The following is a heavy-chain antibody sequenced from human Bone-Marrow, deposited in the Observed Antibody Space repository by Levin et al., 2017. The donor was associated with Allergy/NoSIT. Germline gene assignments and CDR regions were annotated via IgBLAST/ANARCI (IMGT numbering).Heavy chain of an antibody. Sequence: ISCKASGFSFTNFGISWVRQAPGHVLERIFFLLFSPPPPPSSLLFQDRVTMTADTGISTGFLEVRSLRSDDTAVYYCARVPWYSGYDGYRNYDMDVWGQGTTVTVSS. D-gene: IGHD5-12*01. CDR3: ARVPWYSGYDGYRNYDMDV. CDR2: LLFSPPPP. CDR1: GFSFTNFG. V-gene: IGHV1-18*01. J-gene: IGHJ6*02.